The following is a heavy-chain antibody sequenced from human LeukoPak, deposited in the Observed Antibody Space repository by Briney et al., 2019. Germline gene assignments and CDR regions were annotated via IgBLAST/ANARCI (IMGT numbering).Heavy chain of an antibody. CDR1: GGSISSYY. CDR3: ARNDYSNYDAYYYYMDV. V-gene: IGHV4-59*01. D-gene: IGHD4-11*01. J-gene: IGHJ6*03. CDR2: IYYSGST. Sequence: TSETLSLTCTVSGGSISSYYWSWIRQPPGKGLEWIGYIYYSGSTNYNPSLKSRVTISVDTSKNQFSLKLSSVTAADTAVYYCARNDYSNYDAYYYYMDVWGEGTTVTVSS.